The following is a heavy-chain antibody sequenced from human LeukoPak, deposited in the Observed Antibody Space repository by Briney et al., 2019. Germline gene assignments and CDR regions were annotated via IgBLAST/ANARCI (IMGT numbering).Heavy chain of an antibody. J-gene: IGHJ6*03. CDR3: ARGIPAATYYYYMDV. CDR1: GYTFTSYD. CDR2: IIPIFGTA. Sequence: ASVKVSCKASGYTFTSYDINWVRQAPGQGLEWMGGIIPIFGTANYAQKFQGRVTITADESTSTAYMELSSLRSEDTAVYYCARGIPAATYYYYMDVWGKGTTVTVSS. V-gene: IGHV1-69*13. D-gene: IGHD2-2*01.